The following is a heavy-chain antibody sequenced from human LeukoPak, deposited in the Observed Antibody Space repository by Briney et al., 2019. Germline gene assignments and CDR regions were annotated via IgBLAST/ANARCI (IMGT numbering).Heavy chain of an antibody. Sequence: PGGSLRLSCAASGFTFSGSAMHWVRQASGKGLEWVGRIRSKANSYATAYAASVKGRFTISRNDSKNTAYLQMNSLKTEDTAVYYCTRLVTVSSGTRDYLDYWGQGTLVTVSS. CDR3: TRLVTVSSGTRDYLDY. CDR2: IRSKANSYAT. CDR1: GFTFSGSA. V-gene: IGHV3-73*01. D-gene: IGHD3-22*01. J-gene: IGHJ4*02.